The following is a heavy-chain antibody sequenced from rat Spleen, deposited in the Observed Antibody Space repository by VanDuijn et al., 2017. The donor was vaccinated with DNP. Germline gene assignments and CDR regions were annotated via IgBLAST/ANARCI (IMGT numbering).Heavy chain of an antibody. CDR3: ISNYFDY. CDR1: GFSLTEYS. Sequence: QVQLKESGPDLVQPSQTLSLTCTVSGFSLTEYSVHWVRQPPGKGLEWMGRMQSGGGTDYNSALKSRLTISRDTSKSQLFLKMNSLQTEDTAIYFCISNYFDYWGQGVRVTVSS. J-gene: IGHJ2*01. V-gene: IGHV2-19*01. CDR2: MQSGGGT.